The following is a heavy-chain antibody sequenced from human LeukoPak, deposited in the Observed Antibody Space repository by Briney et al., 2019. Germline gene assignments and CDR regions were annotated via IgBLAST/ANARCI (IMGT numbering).Heavy chain of an antibody. Sequence: GGSLRLSCAASGFTFSGYSLNWVRQAPGKGLEWVGRIKSKTDGGTTDYAAPVKGRFTISRDDSENTLYLQMNSLKTEDTAVYYCTRTFRTAHFDYWGQGTPVTVSS. V-gene: IGHV3-15*07. CDR1: GFTFSGYS. CDR3: TRTFRTAHFDY. J-gene: IGHJ4*02. D-gene: IGHD1/OR15-1a*01. CDR2: IKSKTDGGTT.